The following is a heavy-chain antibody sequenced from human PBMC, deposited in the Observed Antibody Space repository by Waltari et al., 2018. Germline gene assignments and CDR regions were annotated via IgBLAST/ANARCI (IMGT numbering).Heavy chain of an antibody. Sequence: QVQLQESGPGLVKPSETLSLTCAVSGYSISSGYYWGWIRQPPGKGLEWIGSIYHSGSTYYSPSLKSRVTISVDTSKNQFSRKLSSVTAADTAVYYCARSYSSSRAGGEDFDYWGQGTLVTVSS. D-gene: IGHD6-13*01. CDR3: ARSYSSSRAGGEDFDY. CDR2: IYHSGST. CDR1: GYSISSGYY. V-gene: IGHV4-38-2*01. J-gene: IGHJ4*02.